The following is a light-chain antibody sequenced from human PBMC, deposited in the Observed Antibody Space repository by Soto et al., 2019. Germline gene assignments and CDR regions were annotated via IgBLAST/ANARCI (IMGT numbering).Light chain of an antibody. CDR3: QQYDTYPRT. V-gene: IGKV1-5*03. CDR2: KAS. CDR1: QSISNW. Sequence: DIQMTQSPSTLSASVGDRVTITCRASQSISNWLAWYQQKPGKAPKLLIFKASTLESGVPSRFSGSGSGTEFTLNISSLQPDDFATYHCQQYDTYPRTFGQGTKVDFK. J-gene: IGKJ1*01.